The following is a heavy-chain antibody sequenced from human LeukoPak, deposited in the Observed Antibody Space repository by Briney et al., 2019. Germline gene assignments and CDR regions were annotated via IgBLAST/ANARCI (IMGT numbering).Heavy chain of an antibody. V-gene: IGHV6-1*01. CDR3: AGSIAAAGSFDY. D-gene: IGHD6-13*01. CDR1: GDSVSSNSAA. J-gene: IGHJ4*02. Sequence: SQTLSLTCAISGDSVSSNSAAWNWIRQSPSRGLEWLGSTYYRSRWFNDYAVSVRSRITIFPDTSRNQFYLQLNYVTREDTAIYYCAGSIAAAGSFDYWGQGTLVTVSS. CDR2: TYYRSRWFN.